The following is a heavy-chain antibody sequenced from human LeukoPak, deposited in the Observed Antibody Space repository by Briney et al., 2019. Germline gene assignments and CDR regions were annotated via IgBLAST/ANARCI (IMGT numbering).Heavy chain of an antibody. J-gene: IGHJ4*02. Sequence: ASVKVSCKASGYTFTTYAMHWERQAPGQRLEWMGWINAGNGNTKYSQKFQARVTITRDTSASTAYMELSSLRPEDTAVYYCARDPIGSRWPYYFDYWGQGTLVTVSS. CDR3: ARDPIGSRWPYYFDY. CDR2: INAGNGNT. D-gene: IGHD6-13*01. CDR1: GYTFTTYA. V-gene: IGHV1-3*01.